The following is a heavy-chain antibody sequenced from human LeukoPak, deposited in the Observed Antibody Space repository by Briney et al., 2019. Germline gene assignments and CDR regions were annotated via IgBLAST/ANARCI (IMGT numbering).Heavy chain of an antibody. Sequence: PGGSLRLSCVASGFVFSAYGMHWVRQAPGRGLEWVTFIGPDGGDEYYADSVRGRFTVSRDNSRNTVYLQMHNLRPDDTAMFYCAKETGYYDDSGYLIWGQETLVTVSS. CDR2: IGPDGGDE. J-gene: IGHJ4*02. CDR1: GFVFSAYG. D-gene: IGHD3-22*01. V-gene: IGHV3-30*02. CDR3: AKETGYYDDSGYLI.